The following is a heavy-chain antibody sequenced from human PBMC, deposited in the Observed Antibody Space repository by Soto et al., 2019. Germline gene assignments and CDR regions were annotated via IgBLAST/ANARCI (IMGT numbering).Heavy chain of an antibody. CDR3: ARGAGFSYASTWFDI. CDR1: GASISGGTYY. D-gene: IGHD5-18*01. V-gene: IGHV4-61*03. Sequence: SETLSLTCTVSGASISGGTYYWTWIRQAPGKGLEWVGHSYYTGSTNYNPALNDRVTISVDTSKNHFSLQLTSVAAADTAVYYCARGAGFSYASTWFDIWGQGTLVTVSS. J-gene: IGHJ5*02. CDR2: SYYTGST.